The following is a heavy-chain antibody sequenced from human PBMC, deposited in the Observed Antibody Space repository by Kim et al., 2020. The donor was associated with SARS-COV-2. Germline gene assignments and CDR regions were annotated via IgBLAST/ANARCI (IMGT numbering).Heavy chain of an antibody. V-gene: IGHV7-4-1*02. D-gene: IGHD3-22*01. CDR3: ARGAPGLLLIPDY. Sequence: YAQAFTGRLVFSLDTSVSTAYLQISSLKAEDTAVYYCARGAPGLLLIPDYWGQGTLVTVSS. J-gene: IGHJ4*02.